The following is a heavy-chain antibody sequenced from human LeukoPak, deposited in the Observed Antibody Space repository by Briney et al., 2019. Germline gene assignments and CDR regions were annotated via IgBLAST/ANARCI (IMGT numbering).Heavy chain of an antibody. CDR3: ARGPRDFQH. Sequence: TASETLSLTCTVSGGSISSYYWSWIRQPPGKGLEWIGYIYYSGSTNYNPSLKSRVTISADTSKNQFSLKLSSVTAADTAVYYCARGPRDFQHWGQGTLVTVSS. V-gene: IGHV4-59*01. CDR1: GGSISSYY. CDR2: IYYSGST. J-gene: IGHJ1*01.